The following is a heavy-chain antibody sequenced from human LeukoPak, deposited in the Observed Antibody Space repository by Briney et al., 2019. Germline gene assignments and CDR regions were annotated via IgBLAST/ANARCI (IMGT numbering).Heavy chain of an antibody. CDR1: GYTFTSYD. Sequence: GASVKVSFKASGYTFTSYDINWVRQAPGQGREWMGWMNPNSGNTGYAQKFQGRVTMTRNTSISTAYMELSSLRSEDTAVYYCARDLPGIAVYGRPGMDVWGQGATVTVSS. D-gene: IGHD6-19*01. CDR2: MNPNSGNT. V-gene: IGHV1-8*01. CDR3: ARDLPGIAVYGRPGMDV. J-gene: IGHJ6*02.